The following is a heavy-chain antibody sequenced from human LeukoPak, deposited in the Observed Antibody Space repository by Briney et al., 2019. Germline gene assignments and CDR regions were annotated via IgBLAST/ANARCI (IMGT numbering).Heavy chain of an antibody. Sequence: KPSETLSLTCTVSGGSISSYYWSWIRQPPGKGLEWIGYIYYSGSTNYNPSLKSRVTISVDTSKNQFPLKLSSVTAADTAVYYCARLRMDTAMVYFDYWGQGTLVTVSS. CDR3: ARLRMDTAMVYFDY. J-gene: IGHJ4*02. CDR2: IYYSGST. D-gene: IGHD5-18*01. V-gene: IGHV4-59*08. CDR1: GGSISSYY.